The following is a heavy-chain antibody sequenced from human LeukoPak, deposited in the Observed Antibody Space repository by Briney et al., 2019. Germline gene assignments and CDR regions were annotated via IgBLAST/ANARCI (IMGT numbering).Heavy chain of an antibody. CDR1: GFTFSSYG. Sequence: PGRSLRLSCAASGFTFSSYGMLWVRQAPGKGLEWVAVISYDGSNKYYADSVKGRFTISRDNSKNTLYLQMNSLRAEDTAVYYCAKDREGGSALYFDYWGQGTLVTVSS. CDR2: ISYDGSNK. V-gene: IGHV3-30*18. CDR3: AKDREGGSALYFDY. J-gene: IGHJ4*02. D-gene: IGHD3-10*01.